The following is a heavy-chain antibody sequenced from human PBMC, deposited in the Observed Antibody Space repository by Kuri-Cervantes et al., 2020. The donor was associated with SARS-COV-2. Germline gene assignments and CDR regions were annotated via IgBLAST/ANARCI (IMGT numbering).Heavy chain of an antibody. CDR2: SYYSGST. CDR3: ARDRPWQGYFDL. V-gene: IGHV4-61*08. J-gene: IGHJ2*01. Sequence: SCTVSGGSISSGGYYWSWFRQPPGKGLEWIGYSYYSGSTNYNPSLKSRVTISVDTSKNQFSLKLSSVTAADTAVYYCARDRPWQGYFDLWCRGTLVTVSS. CDR1: GGSISSGGYY.